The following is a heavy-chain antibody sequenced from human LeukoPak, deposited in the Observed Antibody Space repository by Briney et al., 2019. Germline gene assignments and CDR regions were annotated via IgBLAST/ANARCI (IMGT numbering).Heavy chain of an antibody. J-gene: IGHJ4*02. Sequence: GGSLRLSCADSGFTFSGYWMHWVRQAPGKGLVWVSRINSDGTTTTYADSVKGRFTISRDNSKNTLYLQMNSLRAEDTAVYYCAKRGGGSYLPYWGQGTLVTVSS. V-gene: IGHV3-74*01. D-gene: IGHD1-26*01. CDR2: INSDGTTT. CDR1: GFTFSGYW. CDR3: AKRGGGSYLPY.